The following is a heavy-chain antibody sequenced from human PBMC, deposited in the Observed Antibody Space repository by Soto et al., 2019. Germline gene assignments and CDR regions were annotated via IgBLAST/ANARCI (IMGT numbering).Heavy chain of an antibody. CDR3: ARDDSLYYYDSSGYSHSRGAFDI. CDR1: GYTFTSYG. D-gene: IGHD3-22*01. Sequence: ASVKVSCKASGYTFTSYGISWVRQAPGQGLEWMGWISTYNGNTNYAQKLQGRVTMTTDTSTSTAYMELRSLRSDDTAVYYCARDDSLYYYDSSGYSHSRGAFDIWGQGTMVTVSS. V-gene: IGHV1-18*04. J-gene: IGHJ3*02. CDR2: ISTYNGNT.